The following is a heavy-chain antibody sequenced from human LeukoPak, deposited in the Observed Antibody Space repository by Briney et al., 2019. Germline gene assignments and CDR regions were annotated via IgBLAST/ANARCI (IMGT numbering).Heavy chain of an antibody. CDR3: ARDDYYVSIGLEHFDY. Sequence: ASVKVSCKASGYSFPRYGISWVRQAPGQALEWMGWISAYNGNTNHAQNLQGRVTMTSDTSTSTAYMELSSLRSDDTAVYYCARDDYYVSIGLEHFDYWGEGTLVTVSS. V-gene: IGHV1-18*01. J-gene: IGHJ4*02. D-gene: IGHD3-22*01. CDR2: ISAYNGNT. CDR1: GYSFPRYG.